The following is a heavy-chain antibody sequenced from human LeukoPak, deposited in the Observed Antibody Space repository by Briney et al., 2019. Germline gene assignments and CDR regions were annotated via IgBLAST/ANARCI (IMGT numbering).Heavy chain of an antibody. CDR2: ISAYNGNT. Sequence: ASVKVSCKASGYTFTSYGISWVRQAPGQGLEWMGWISAYNGNTNYAQKLQGGVAMTTDTSTSTAYMELRSLRSDDTAVYYCARTSSIVDPLDYWGQGTLVTVSS. CDR1: GYTFTSYG. V-gene: IGHV1-18*01. D-gene: IGHD1-26*01. CDR3: ARTSSIVDPLDY. J-gene: IGHJ4*02.